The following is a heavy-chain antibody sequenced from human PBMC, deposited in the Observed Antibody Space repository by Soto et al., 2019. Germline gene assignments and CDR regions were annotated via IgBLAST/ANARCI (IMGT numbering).Heavy chain of an antibody. V-gene: IGHV3-48*02. J-gene: IGHJ4*02. CDR2: IRDDSSTI. D-gene: IGHD3-22*01. CDR1: GFTFSLYG. Sequence: GGSLRLSCAASGFTFSLYGMAWVRQTPGKGLEWVSYIRDDSSTIFYVDSVKGRFTISRDNAKNLLYLQMNSLRDDDTAVYYCARVYGVVSNFDYWGQGTLVTVSS. CDR3: ARVYGVVSNFDY.